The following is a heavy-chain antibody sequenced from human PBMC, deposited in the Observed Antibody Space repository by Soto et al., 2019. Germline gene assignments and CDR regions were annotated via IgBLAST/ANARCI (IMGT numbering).Heavy chain of an antibody. Sequence: SETLSLTCTVSGGSISSYYWSWIRQPPGKGLEWIGYIYYSGSTNYNPSLKSRVTISVDTSKNQFSLKLSSVTAADTAVYYCARDDGSSPDDYWGQGTLVTVSS. J-gene: IGHJ4*02. CDR1: GGSISSYY. CDR3: ARDDGSSPDDY. D-gene: IGHD1-26*01. V-gene: IGHV4-59*01. CDR2: IYYSGST.